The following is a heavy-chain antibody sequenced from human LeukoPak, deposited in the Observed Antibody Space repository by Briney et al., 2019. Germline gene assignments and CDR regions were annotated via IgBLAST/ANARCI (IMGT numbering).Heavy chain of an antibody. CDR2: INPNSGGT. Sequence: ASVKVSCKASGYTFTGYYMHWVRQAPGQGLEWMGWINPNSGGTNYAQKFQGRVTMTRDTSISTAYMELSSLRSEDTAVYYCARSAAAGSLNYYYYYGMDVWGQGTTVTVSS. J-gene: IGHJ6*02. CDR1: GYTFTGYY. D-gene: IGHD6-13*01. V-gene: IGHV1-2*02. CDR3: ARSAAAGSLNYYYYYGMDV.